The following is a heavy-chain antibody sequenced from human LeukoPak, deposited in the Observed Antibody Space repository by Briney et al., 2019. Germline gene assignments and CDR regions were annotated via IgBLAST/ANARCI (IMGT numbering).Heavy chain of an antibody. CDR2: INAGNGNT. Sequence: ASVKVSCKASGYTFTSYATHWVRQAPGQRLEWMGWINAGNGNTKYSQKFQGRVTITRDTSASTAYMELSSLRSEDTAVYYCARTPYYDSSGYYYGYWGQGTLVTVSS. J-gene: IGHJ4*02. CDR1: GYTFTSYA. V-gene: IGHV1-3*01. D-gene: IGHD3-22*01. CDR3: ARTPYYDSSGYYYGY.